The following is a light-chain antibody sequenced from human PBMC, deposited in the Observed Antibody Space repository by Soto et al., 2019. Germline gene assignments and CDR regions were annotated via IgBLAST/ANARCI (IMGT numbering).Light chain of an antibody. J-gene: IGLJ3*02. V-gene: IGLV1-47*01. CDR3: AAWDGDLSGPGWV. CDR1: TSNIGTNY. CDR2: RNN. Sequence: QSVLTQPPSASGTPGQTVTISCSGSTSNIGTNYVYWYQQLPGTAPQLLIYRNNERPSGVPDRFSGSKSGTSASLAISGLGSDDESDYYCAAWDGDLSGPGWVFGGGTKLTVL.